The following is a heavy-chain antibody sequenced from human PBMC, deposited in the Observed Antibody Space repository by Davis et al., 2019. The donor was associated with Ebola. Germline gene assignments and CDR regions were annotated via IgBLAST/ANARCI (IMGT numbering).Heavy chain of an antibody. D-gene: IGHD3-22*01. J-gene: IGHJ6*02. CDR1: GFTFSSYW. CDR3: ARVAVVVTNKRYYYYGMDV. CDR2: INSDGSST. V-gene: IGHV3-74*01. Sequence: HTGGSLRLSCAASGFTFSSYWMHWVRQAPGKGLVWVSRINSDGSSTSYADSVKGRFTISRDNAKNTLYLQMNSLRAEDTAVYYCARVAVVVTNKRYYYYGMDVWGQGTTVTVSS.